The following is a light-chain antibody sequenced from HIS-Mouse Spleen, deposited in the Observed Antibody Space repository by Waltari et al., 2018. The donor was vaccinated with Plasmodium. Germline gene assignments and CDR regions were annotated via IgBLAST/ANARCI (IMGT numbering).Light chain of an antibody. CDR3: QQSYSTWT. CDR2: AAS. J-gene: IGKJ1*01. V-gene: IGKV1-39*01. Sequence: DIQMTQSPSSLSASVGDRVTITCRASQSISNYLNWYQQKPGKAPKFLIYAASTLQSGVPSRFSGSGSGTDFTLTISSLQPEDVATYYCQQSYSTWTFGQGTKVEIK. CDR1: QSISNY.